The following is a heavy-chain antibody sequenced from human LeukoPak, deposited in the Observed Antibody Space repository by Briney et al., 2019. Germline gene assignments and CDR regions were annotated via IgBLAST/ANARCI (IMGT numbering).Heavy chain of an antibody. J-gene: IGHJ6*02. CDR1: GGSISSYY. D-gene: IGHD3-16*02. Sequence: SETLPLTCTVSGGSISSYYWSWIRQPPGKGLEWIGYIYYSGSTNYNPSLKSRVAISVDTSKNQFSLKLSSVTAADTAVYYCTSSVTPYYYGMDVWGQGTTVTVSS. V-gene: IGHV4-59*01. CDR3: TSSVTPYYYGMDV. CDR2: IYYSGST.